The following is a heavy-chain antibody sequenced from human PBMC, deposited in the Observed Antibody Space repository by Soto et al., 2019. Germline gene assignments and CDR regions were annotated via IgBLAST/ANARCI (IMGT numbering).Heavy chain of an antibody. V-gene: IGHV3-21*01. CDR1: GFTFDTYT. D-gene: IGHD2-8*02. CDR2: ISATTTYK. J-gene: IGHJ2*01. CDR3: ARGSASKSGHLWYFDL. Sequence: EVQVVESGGGLVKPGGSLRLSCTASGFTFDTYTMNWLRQAPGRGLEWVSSISATTTYKYYAASVEGRFTISTDNAKKSLYLQTISLGAEDTAVYYCARGSASKSGHLWYFDLWGRGTLVTVSS.